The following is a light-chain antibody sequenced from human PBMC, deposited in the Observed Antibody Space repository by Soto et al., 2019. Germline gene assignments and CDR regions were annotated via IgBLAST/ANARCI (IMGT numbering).Light chain of an antibody. J-gene: IGKJ5*01. CDR2: AAS. CDR3: QQSFSIPIT. V-gene: IGKV1-39*01. Sequence: DFQMTQSPSSLSASVGDRVTIICRASQSISNFLNWYQQKPGKVPKLLIYAASSLHSGVPSRFSGSGSGTDFTLTISSLQPEDAATYYCQQSFSIPITFGHGTRLEIK. CDR1: QSISNF.